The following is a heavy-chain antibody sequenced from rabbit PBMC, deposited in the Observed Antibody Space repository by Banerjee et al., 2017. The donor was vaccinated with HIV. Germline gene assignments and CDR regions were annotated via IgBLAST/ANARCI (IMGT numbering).Heavy chain of an antibody. D-gene: IGHD6-1*01. CDR2: IYAGSSGST. CDR1: GFTISSSYW. V-gene: IGHV1S45*01. J-gene: IGHJ4*01. CDR3: AREDHTYAYGGYACANL. Sequence: QEQLEESGGDLVKPEGSLTLTCTASGFTISSSYWICWVRQAPGKGLEWIACIYAGSSGSTKYASWAKGRFTISKTSSTTVTLQMTSLTAADTATYFCAREDHTYAYGGYACANLWGQGTLVTVS.